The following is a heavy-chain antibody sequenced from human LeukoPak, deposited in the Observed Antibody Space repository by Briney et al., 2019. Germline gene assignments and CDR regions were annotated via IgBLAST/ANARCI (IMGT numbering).Heavy chain of an antibody. CDR3: ARVSYDSSGYYLKSFDY. J-gene: IGHJ4*02. Sequence: SGTLSLTCAVSGGSISTSIWWSWVRQPPGKGLEWIGEIYHSGSTNYNPSLKSRVTISVDKSKNQFSLKLSSVTAADTAVYYCARVSYDSSGYYLKSFDYWGQGTLVTVSS. CDR2: IYHSGST. CDR1: GGSISTSIW. D-gene: IGHD3-22*01. V-gene: IGHV4-4*02.